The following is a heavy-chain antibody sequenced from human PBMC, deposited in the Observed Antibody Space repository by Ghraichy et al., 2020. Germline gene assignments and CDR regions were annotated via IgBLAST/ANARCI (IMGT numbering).Heavy chain of an antibody. V-gene: IGHV4-4*07. CDR1: GDSINSYS. J-gene: IGHJ6*02. D-gene: IGHD1-14*01. CDR3: ARGHYNSRLYFHNVDI. CDR2: IFTSGST. Sequence: SETLSLTCTVSGDSINSYSWSWIRQSAGKGLEWIGRIFTSGSTHYNPSLKSRVTMSADTSKNKVYLKLDSVTAADTAVYYCARGHYNSRLYFHNVDIWGQGTSVTVSS.